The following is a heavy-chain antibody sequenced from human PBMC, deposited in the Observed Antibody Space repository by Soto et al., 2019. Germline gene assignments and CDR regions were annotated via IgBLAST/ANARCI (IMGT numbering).Heavy chain of an antibody. CDR2: ISSSSSYI. CDR3: ARSFSIAAAGTGGYFDY. Sequence: GGSLRLSCAASGFTFSSYSMNWVRQAPGKGLEWVSSISSSSSYIYYADSVKGRFTISRDNAKNSLYLQMNSLRAEDTAVYYCARSFSIAAAGTGGYFDYWGQGTLVTVSS. V-gene: IGHV3-21*01. D-gene: IGHD6-13*01. CDR1: GFTFSSYS. J-gene: IGHJ4*02.